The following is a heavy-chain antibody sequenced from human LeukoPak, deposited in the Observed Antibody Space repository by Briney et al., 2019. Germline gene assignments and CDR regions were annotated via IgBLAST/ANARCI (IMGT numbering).Heavy chain of an antibody. CDR1: GDSVSSNSAA. V-gene: IGHV6-1*01. J-gene: IGHJ4*02. CDR2: TYYRSKWYN. Sequence: SQTLSLTCAISGDSVSSNSAASNWVRQSPSRGLEWLGRTYYRSKWYNDYAVSVKSQIIINPDTSKNQFSLQLNFVTPEGTAVYYCARGNDGYSSSADYWGQGTLVTVSS. CDR3: ARGNDGYSSSADY. D-gene: IGHD6-13*01.